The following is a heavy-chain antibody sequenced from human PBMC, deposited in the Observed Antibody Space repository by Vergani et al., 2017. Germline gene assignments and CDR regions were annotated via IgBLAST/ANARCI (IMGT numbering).Heavy chain of an antibody. V-gene: IGHV4-59*01. J-gene: IGHJ3*02. D-gene: IGHD2-2*01. CDR1: GGSISSYY. Sequence: QVQLQESGPGLVKPSETLSLTCTVSGGSISSYYWSWIRQPPGKGLEWIGYIYYSGSTNYNPSLKSRVTISVDASKNQFSLKLGSVTAADTAVYYCAREVTFSSTSGYSGAFDIWGQGTMVTVSS. CDR3: AREVTFSSTSGYSGAFDI. CDR2: IYYSGST.